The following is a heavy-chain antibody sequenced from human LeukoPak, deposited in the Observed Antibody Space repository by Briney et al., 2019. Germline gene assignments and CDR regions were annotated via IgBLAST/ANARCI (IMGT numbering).Heavy chain of an antibody. V-gene: IGHV3-30*03. CDR3: ARDSTGTRDYYYGMDV. CDR1: GFTFSDYG. D-gene: IGHD1-1*01. J-gene: IGHJ6*02. CDR2: ISYDGGNK. Sequence: GGSLRLSCAASGFTFSDYGIHWVRQAPGKGLEWVAVISYDGGNKYYADSVKGRFTISRDNSKNTLYLQMNSLRAEDTAVYYCARDSTGTRDYYYGMDVWGQGTTVTVSS.